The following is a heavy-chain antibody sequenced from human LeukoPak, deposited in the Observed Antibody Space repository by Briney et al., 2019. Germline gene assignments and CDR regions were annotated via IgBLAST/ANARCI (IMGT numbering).Heavy chain of an antibody. CDR1: GFTFSNYA. Sequence: GGSLRLSCAASGFTFSNYAMSWVRQAPGKGLMWVSLISTDGKSTRYAESVKGRFTISRDNAKNALYLQMDILRVEDTALYFCVRDYQFIQEVWGQGTTVTVSS. CDR2: ISTDGKST. V-gene: IGHV3-74*01. D-gene: IGHD2-2*01. J-gene: IGHJ6*02. CDR3: VRDYQFIQEV.